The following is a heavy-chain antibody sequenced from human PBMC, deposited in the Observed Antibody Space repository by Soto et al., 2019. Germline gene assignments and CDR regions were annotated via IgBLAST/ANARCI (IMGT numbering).Heavy chain of an antibody. CDR1: GYTFTSYG. CDR3: ARDPCISTTCYHDY. CDR2: ISPIYGTA. V-gene: IGHV1-69*06. Sequence: GASVKVSCTASGYTFTSYGISWVRQAPGQGLEWMGGISPIYGTANYAQKFQGRVTITADRSTNTAYMDLSGLRAEDTAVYYCARDPCISTTCYHDYWGQGTLVTVSS. D-gene: IGHD2-2*01. J-gene: IGHJ4*02.